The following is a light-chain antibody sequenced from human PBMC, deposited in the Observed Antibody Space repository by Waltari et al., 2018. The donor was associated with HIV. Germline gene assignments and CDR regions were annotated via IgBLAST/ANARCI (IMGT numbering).Light chain of an antibody. CDR2: SNK. CDR1: DSNRRNGL. J-gene: IGLJ2*01. V-gene: IGLV1-47*01. CDR3: AAWDDSLDGPVV. Sequence: QSVLPQPPSASGSPGQRVIVSCSGSDSNRRNGLVYWYQQLPGTAPNSTIQSNKQRPGGVPDRFAGSRSGTSASLVISGLRSEDEADYHCAAWDDSLDGPVVFGGGTKVTVL.